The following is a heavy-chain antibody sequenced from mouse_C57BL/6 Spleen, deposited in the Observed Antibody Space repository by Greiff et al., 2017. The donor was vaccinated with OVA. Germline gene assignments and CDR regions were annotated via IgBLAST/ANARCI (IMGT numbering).Heavy chain of an antibody. V-gene: IGHV5-6*02. J-gene: IGHJ4*01. Sequence: DVKLVESGGDLVKPGGSLKLSCAASGFTFSSYGMSWVRQTPDKRLEWVATISSGGSYTYYPDSVKGRFTISRDNAKNTLYLQMSSLKSEDTAMYYCARHHGSSSFYAMDYWGQGTSVTVSS. CDR1: GFTFSSYG. D-gene: IGHD1-1*01. CDR2: ISSGGSYT. CDR3: ARHHGSSSFYAMDY.